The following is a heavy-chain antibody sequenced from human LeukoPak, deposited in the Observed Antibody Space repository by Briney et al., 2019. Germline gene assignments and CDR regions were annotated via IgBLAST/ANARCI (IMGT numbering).Heavy chain of an antibody. J-gene: IGHJ3*02. V-gene: IGHV4-34*01. D-gene: IGHD3-10*01. CDR2: INHSGST. CDR1: GGPFSGYY. Sequence: TSETLSLTCAVYGGPFSGYYWSWIRQPPGKGPEWIGEINHSGSTNYNPSLKSRVTISVDTSKNQFSLKLSSVTAADTAVYYRARPRIRMVRGVIIRAFDIWGQGTMVTVSS. CDR3: ARPRIRMVRGVIIRAFDI.